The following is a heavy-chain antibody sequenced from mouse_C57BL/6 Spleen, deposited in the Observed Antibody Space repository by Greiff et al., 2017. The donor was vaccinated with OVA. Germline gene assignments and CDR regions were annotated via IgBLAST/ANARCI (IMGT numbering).Heavy chain of an antibody. J-gene: IGHJ3*01. CDR1: GFSLTSYG. Sequence: QVHVKQSGPGLVQPSQSLSITCTVSGFSLTSYGVHWVRQSPGKGLEWLGVIWSGGSTDYNAAFISRLSISKDNSKSQVFFKMNSLQADDTAIYYCARGGWDEFAYWGQGTLVTVSA. D-gene: IGHD4-1*01. CDR2: IWSGGST. V-gene: IGHV2-2*01. CDR3: ARGGWDEFAY.